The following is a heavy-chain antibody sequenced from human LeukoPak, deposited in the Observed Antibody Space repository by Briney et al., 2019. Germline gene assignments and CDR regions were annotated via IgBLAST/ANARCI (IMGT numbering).Heavy chain of an antibody. CDR2: IKQDGSEK. D-gene: IGHD3-22*01. Sequence: PGGSLRLSWAASGFTFSSYWMSWVRQARGKGLEWVANIKQDGSEKYYVDSVEGRFTISRDNAKNSLYLQMNSLRAEDTAVYYCARDRLFHYYDSSSSGMSYWSQGTLVIVSS. J-gene: IGHJ4*02. V-gene: IGHV3-7*01. CDR3: ARDRLFHYYDSSSSGMSY. CDR1: GFTFSSYW.